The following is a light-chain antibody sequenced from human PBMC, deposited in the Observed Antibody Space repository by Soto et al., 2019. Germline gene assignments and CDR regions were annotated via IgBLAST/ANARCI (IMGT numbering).Light chain of an antibody. CDR2: AAS. J-gene: IGKJ1*01. Sequence: DTQMNQSPSSLSASVGDSIAITCRASQSISSYLNWYQQKPGKAPKLLIYAASTLHSGVPSRFSGSGSGTDFTLTISSLQPEDVATYYCQHYNSYSEAFGQGTKVDIK. V-gene: IGKV1-27*01. CDR1: QSISSY. CDR3: QHYNSYSEA.